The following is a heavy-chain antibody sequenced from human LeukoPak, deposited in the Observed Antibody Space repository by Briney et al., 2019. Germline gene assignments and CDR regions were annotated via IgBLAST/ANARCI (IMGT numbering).Heavy chain of an antibody. J-gene: IGHJ4*02. V-gene: IGHV4-59*12. CDR2: IYYSGST. CDR1: GGSISSYY. Sequence: PSETLSLTCTVAGGSISSYYWSWIRQPPGKGLEWIGYIYYSGSTNYNPSLKSRVAMSVDTSKNQFSLKLSSVTAADTAVYYCARDRTLGYCSGGTCYSGSFDYWGQGTLVTVSS. CDR3: ARDRTLGYCSGGTCYSGSFDY. D-gene: IGHD2-15*01.